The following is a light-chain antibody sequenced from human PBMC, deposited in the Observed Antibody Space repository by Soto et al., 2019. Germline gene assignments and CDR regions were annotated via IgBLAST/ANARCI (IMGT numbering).Light chain of an antibody. Sequence: EIVLTQSPGTLSSSPGERATLSCRASQSVSSSYLAWYQQKPGQAPRLLIYGASSRATGIPDRFSGSGSGTDFTLTISRLEPEDFAVYYCQQYGSSPSFGQGTKV. CDR2: GAS. J-gene: IGKJ1*01. V-gene: IGKV3-20*01. CDR1: QSVSSSY. CDR3: QQYGSSPS.